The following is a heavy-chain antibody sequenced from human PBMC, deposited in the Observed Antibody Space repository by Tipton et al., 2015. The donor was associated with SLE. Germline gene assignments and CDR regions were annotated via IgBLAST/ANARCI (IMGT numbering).Heavy chain of an antibody. Sequence: GLVKPSDTLPLTCAVSGYSISNSNWWAWIRQPPGKGLEWIGYIYYSGSTFYNPSLKSRVTMSVDTSKNQFSLKLSSVTAADTAVYYCARNGGGYYMYFNLWGRGTLVTVSS. D-gene: IGHD1-26*01. J-gene: IGHJ2*01. CDR2: IYYSGST. V-gene: IGHV4-28*01. CDR1: GYSISNSNW. CDR3: ARNGGGYYMYFNL.